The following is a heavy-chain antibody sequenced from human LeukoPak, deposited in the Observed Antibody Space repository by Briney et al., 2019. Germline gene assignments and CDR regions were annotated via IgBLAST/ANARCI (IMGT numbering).Heavy chain of an antibody. CDR1: GGVISSSNW. Sequence: SETVCLTCAVSGGVISSSNWGSWVRQPPGKGLEWIADICHSGSTNYNPSLKSRVTISVDKSKNQFSLKLSSVTAADTAVYYCARGSPLVDIVATMWIDIWGQGTMVTVSS. CDR2: ICHSGST. CDR3: ARGSPLVDIVATMWIDI. D-gene: IGHD5-12*01. J-gene: IGHJ3*02. V-gene: IGHV4-4*02.